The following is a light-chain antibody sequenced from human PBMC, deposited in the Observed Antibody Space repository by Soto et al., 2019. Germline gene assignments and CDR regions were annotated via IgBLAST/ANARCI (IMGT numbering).Light chain of an antibody. CDR2: KAS. J-gene: IGKJ1*01. CDR1: QSISSW. V-gene: IGKV1-5*03. CDR3: QQYNSHWT. Sequence: DIQMTQSPSTRSASVGDRVTITCRASQSISSWLAWYQQKPGKAPKLLIYKASSLESGVPSRFSGSGSGTEFTLTISSLQPDDFATYYCQQYNSHWTFGQGTQVDIK.